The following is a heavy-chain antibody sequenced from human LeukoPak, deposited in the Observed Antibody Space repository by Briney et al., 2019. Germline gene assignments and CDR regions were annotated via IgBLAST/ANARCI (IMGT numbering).Heavy chain of an antibody. D-gene: IGHD2-8*02. CDR3: ARFGQLYCPDY. Sequence: PGGSLRLSCAASGATFSSDEMNWVRQAPGKGLEWVSYISSGSSYTNYADSVKGRFTISRDNAKNSLYLQMNSLRVEDTAVYYCARFGQLYCPDYWGQGTLVTVSS. CDR1: GATFSSDE. J-gene: IGHJ4*02. CDR2: ISSGSSYT. V-gene: IGHV3-21*05.